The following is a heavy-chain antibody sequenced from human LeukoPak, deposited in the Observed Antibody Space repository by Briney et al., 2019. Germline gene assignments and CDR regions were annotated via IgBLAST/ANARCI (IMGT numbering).Heavy chain of an antibody. J-gene: IGHJ6*03. CDR2: IFYSGST. CDR1: SGSISTSNYY. V-gene: IGHV4-39*07. CDR3: ARSSSSWYFAVRDYYYYYYMDV. D-gene: IGHD6-13*01. Sequence: PSETLSLTCTVSSGSISTSNYYWGWVRQPPGKALEWIGNIFYSGSTYYSPSLKSRVTISLDTSRNQFSLKLNSVTAADTAVYYCARSSSSWYFAVRDYYYYYYMDVWGKGTTVTVSS.